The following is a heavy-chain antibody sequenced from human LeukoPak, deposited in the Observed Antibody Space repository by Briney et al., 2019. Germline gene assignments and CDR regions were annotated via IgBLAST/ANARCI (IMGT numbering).Heavy chain of an antibody. J-gene: IGHJ4*02. Sequence: ASVKVSCKASGYTFTSYDINWVQQATGQGLEWMGWMNPNSGNTGYAQKFQGRVTMTRNTSISTAYMELSSLRSEDTAVYYCARGIRPVVRGVIGYWGQGTLVTVSS. D-gene: IGHD3-10*01. CDR1: GYTFTSYD. CDR2: MNPNSGNT. V-gene: IGHV1-8*01. CDR3: ARGIRPVVRGVIGY.